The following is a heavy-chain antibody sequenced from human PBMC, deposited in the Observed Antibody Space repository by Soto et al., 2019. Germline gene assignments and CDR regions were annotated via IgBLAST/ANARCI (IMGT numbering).Heavy chain of an antibody. CDR2: ISYDGSNK. Sequence: QVQLVESGGGVVQPGRSLRLSCAASGFTFSSYAMHWVRQAPGKGLEWVAVISYDGSNKYYADSVKGRFTISRDNSKNTLYLQMNSLRAEDTAVYYCARVGCGGGSCYSLLEPGDYWGQGTLVTVSS. CDR3: ARVGCGGGSCYSLLEPGDY. D-gene: IGHD2-15*01. V-gene: IGHV3-30-3*01. J-gene: IGHJ4*02. CDR1: GFTFSSYA.